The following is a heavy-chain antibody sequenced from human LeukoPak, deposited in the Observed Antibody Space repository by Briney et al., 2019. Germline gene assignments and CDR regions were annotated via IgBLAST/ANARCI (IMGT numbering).Heavy chain of an antibody. CDR2: IRYDGTNK. J-gene: IGHJ4*02. D-gene: IGHD2-2*01. V-gene: IGHV3-30*02. Sequence: PGGSLRLSCAASGITFSSYGMHWVRQAPGKGLEWVAFIRYDGTNKYYADSVKGRFTISRDNSKNTLYLQMNSLRAEDTAVYYCAKDRESNIVLVPAAVDYWGQGTLVTVPS. CDR3: AKDRESNIVLVPAAVDY. CDR1: GITFSSYG.